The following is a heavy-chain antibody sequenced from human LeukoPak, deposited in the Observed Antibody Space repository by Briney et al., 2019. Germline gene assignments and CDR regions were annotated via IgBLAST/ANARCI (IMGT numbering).Heavy chain of an antibody. CDR2: FDPEDGET. J-gene: IGHJ4*02. Sequence: ASVKVSCKVSGYTLTELSMHWVRQAPRKGLEWMGGFDPEDGETIYAQKFQGRVTMTEDTSTDTAYLELSSLRSEDTAVYYCATSFTHEYYFDYWGQGTLVTVSS. CDR3: ATSFTHEYYFDY. CDR1: GYTLTELS. V-gene: IGHV1-24*01.